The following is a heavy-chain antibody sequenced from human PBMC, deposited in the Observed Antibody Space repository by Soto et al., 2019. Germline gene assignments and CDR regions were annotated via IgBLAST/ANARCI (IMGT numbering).Heavy chain of an antibody. CDR2: ISSSGSTI. CDR3: AKEDDSLTGYFNEYLVY. CDR1: GFTFSDYY. V-gene: IGHV3-11*01. Sequence: PGGSLRLSCAASGFTFSDYYMSWIRQAPGKGLEWVSYISSSGSTIYYADSVKGRFTISRDNAKNSLYLQMNSLRAEDTAVYYCAKEDDSLTGYFNEYLVYWGQGTLVTVAS. D-gene: IGHD3-9*01. J-gene: IGHJ4*02.